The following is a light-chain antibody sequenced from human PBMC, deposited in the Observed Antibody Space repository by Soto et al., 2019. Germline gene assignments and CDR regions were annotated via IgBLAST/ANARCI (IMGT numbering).Light chain of an antibody. J-gene: IGLJ1*01. V-gene: IGLV1-40*01. CDR1: SSNIRADYA. Sequence: QAVVTQPPSVSGAPGQRVIISCTGSSSNIRADYAVHWYQHLPGTAPKLLITDDTSRPSGVPDRFSGSKSGASASLAITGLQAEDEADYYCQSYDSRLSGSVFGTGTKLTVL. CDR3: QSYDSRLSGSV. CDR2: DDT.